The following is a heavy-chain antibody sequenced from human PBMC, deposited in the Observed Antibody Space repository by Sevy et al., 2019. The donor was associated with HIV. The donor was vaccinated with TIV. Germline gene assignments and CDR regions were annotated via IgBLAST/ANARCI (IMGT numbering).Heavy chain of an antibody. Sequence: GGSLRLSCAASGFTFSNAWMSWVRQAPGKGLEWVGRIKSKTDGGTTDYAAPVKGRFTISRDDSKNTLYLQMNSLQTEDTAVYYCTTDVLAAAGLAPWGQGTLVTVSS. V-gene: IGHV3-15*01. CDR3: TTDVLAAAGLAP. CDR2: IKSKTDGGTT. D-gene: IGHD6-13*01. CDR1: GFTFSNAW. J-gene: IGHJ5*02.